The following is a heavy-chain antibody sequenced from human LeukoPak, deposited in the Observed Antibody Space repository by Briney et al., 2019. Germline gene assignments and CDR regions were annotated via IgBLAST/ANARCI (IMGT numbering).Heavy chain of an antibody. CDR3: AGDSSGWGFDY. Sequence: GGSLRLYCAASGFTFSSYGMHWVRQAPGKGLEWVAVIWYDGSNKYYADSVKGRFTISRDNSKNTLYLQMNSLRAEDTAVYYCAGDSSGWGFDYWGQGTLVTVSS. D-gene: IGHD6-19*01. CDR2: IWYDGSNK. CDR1: GFTFSSYG. V-gene: IGHV3-33*01. J-gene: IGHJ4*02.